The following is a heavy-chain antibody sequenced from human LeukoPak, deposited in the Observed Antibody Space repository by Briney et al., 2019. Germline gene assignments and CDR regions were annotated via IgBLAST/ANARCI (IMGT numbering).Heavy chain of an antibody. Sequence: PSETLSLTCTVSGDSIHSFYWSWVRQPPGKGLEWIGYIYYSGSTNYNPSLKSRITISVDTSKNQFSLRLCSVTAADTAIYYCARRKTRGGPIDSWGQGTLVTVSS. CDR2: IYYSGST. D-gene: IGHD3-16*01. V-gene: IGHV4-59*08. CDR1: GDSIHSFY. CDR3: ARRKTRGGPIDS. J-gene: IGHJ5*01.